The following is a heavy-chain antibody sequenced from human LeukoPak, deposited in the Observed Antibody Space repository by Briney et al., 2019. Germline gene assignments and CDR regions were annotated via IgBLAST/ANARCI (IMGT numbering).Heavy chain of an antibody. D-gene: IGHD1-26*01. CDR1: AFTVTKKY. V-gene: IGHV3-23*01. Sequence: GGSLRLSCAASAFTVTKKYMIWVRQAPGKGLEWVSFISISGGSTYYADSAKGRFTISRDNSKSTMYLQVNSLRAEDTAVYFCAKGGSGNYPGRGYFDYWGQGTLVTVSS. CDR2: ISISGGST. CDR3: AKGGSGNYPGRGYFDY. J-gene: IGHJ4*02.